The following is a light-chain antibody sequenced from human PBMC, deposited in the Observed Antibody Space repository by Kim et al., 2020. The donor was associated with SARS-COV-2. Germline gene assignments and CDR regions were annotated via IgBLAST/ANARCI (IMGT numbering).Light chain of an antibody. V-gene: IGKV1-5*01. CDR3: QEYKSDSWT. CDR1: QNINIY. Sequence: GDRVTITCRASQNINIYLAWYQQKPGKAPSLKIYDASILESGVPSRFSGSGSGTEFTLTISSLQPDDFATYYCQEYKSDSWTFGQGTKV. CDR2: DAS. J-gene: IGKJ1*01.